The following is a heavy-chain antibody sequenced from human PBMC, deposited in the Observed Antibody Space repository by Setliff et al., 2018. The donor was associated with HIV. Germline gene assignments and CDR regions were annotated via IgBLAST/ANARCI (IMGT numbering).Heavy chain of an antibody. CDR1: GFTFGDYA. Sequence: PGGSLRLSCTASGFTFGDYAMSWVRQAPGKGLEWVGRIKSRTEGGTTDYAAPVKGRFTISRDDSKNTLYLQMNSLKTEDTAVYYCTTDQGSSWFDPWGQGTLVTVSS. CDR3: TTDQGSSWFDP. J-gene: IGHJ5*02. D-gene: IGHD2-2*01. V-gene: IGHV3-15*01. CDR2: IKSRTEGGTT.